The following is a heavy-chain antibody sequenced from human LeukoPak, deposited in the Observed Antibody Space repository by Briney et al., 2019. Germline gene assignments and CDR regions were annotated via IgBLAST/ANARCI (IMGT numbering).Heavy chain of an antibody. V-gene: IGHV3-74*01. CDR2: INSDGSST. J-gene: IGHJ4*02. Sequence: PGGSLRLSCAASGFTFSSYLMHWVRQAPGKGLVWVSRINSDGSSTSYADSVKGRFTISRDNAKNTLYLQMNSLRAEDTAVYYCARTSPFWSGYYFDYWGQGTLVTVSS. CDR3: ARTSPFWSGYYFDY. CDR1: GFTFSSYL. D-gene: IGHD3-3*01.